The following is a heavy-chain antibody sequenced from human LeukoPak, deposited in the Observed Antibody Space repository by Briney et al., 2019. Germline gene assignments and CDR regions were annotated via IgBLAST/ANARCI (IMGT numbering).Heavy chain of an antibody. Sequence: PSETLSLTCTVSGGSISSYYWSWIRQPPGKGLEWIGYNYYSGSTNYNPSLKSRVTISVDTSKNQFSLKLSSVTAADTAVYYCAREGGLQLGAFDIWGQGTMVTVSS. J-gene: IGHJ3*02. V-gene: IGHV4-59*01. CDR1: GGSISSYY. D-gene: IGHD5-24*01. CDR2: NYYSGST. CDR3: AREGGLQLGAFDI.